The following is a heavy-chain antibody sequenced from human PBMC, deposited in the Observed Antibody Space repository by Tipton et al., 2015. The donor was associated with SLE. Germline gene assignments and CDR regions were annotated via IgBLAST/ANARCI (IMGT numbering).Heavy chain of an antibody. CDR3: ATTPRSSSRYFDL. J-gene: IGHJ2*01. CDR1: GGSIIGYY. D-gene: IGHD3-10*01. Sequence: TLSLTCTVSGGSIIGYYWSWIRQPPGKGLEWIGHIYYSGSTNTNPSLKSRVTMSLDTSKNRLSLKLKSVTAADTAVYFCATTPRSSSRYFDLWGRGTLVSVSS. V-gene: IGHV4-59*08. CDR2: IYYSGST.